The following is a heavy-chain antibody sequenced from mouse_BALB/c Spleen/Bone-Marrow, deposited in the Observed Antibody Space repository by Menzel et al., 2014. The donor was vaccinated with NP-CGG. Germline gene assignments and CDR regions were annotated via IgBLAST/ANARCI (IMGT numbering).Heavy chain of an antibody. Sequence: GSELVRPGASVKLSCKASGYTFTSYWVHWVKQRHGQGLEWIGNIYPGSGSTNYDEKFKSKGTLTVDTSSSTAYMHLSSLTSEDSAVYYCTRGGTTAFDYWGQGTTLTVSS. CDR2: IYPGSGST. CDR1: GYTFTSYW. J-gene: IGHJ2*01. CDR3: TRGGTTAFDY. D-gene: IGHD1-2*01. V-gene: IGHV1S22*01.